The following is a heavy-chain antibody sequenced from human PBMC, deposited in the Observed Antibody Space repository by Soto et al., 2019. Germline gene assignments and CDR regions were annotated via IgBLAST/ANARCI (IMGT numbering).Heavy chain of an antibody. CDR2: IDPSDSYT. V-gene: IGHV5-10-1*01. CDR3: ARHSVDTAMGFDY. CDR1: GYSFTSYW. Sequence: PGESLKLCCKGSGYSFTSYWISWVRQMPGKGLEWMGRIDPSDSYTNYSPSFQGHVTISADKSISTAYLQWSSLKASDTAMYYCARHSVDTAMGFDYWGQGTLVTVSS. D-gene: IGHD5-18*01. J-gene: IGHJ4*02.